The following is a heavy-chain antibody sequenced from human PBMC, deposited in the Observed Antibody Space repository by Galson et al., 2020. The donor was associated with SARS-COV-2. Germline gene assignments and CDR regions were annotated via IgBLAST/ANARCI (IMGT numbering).Heavy chain of an antibody. Sequence: ASVKVSCKASGYTFTGYYMHWVRQAPGQGLEWMGWINPNSGGTNYAQKFQGRVTMTRNTSISTAYMELSRLRSDDTAVYYCARELVVAGRVDAFDIWGQGRMVTVSS. J-gene: IGHJ3*02. CDR3: ARELVVAGRVDAFDI. CDR1: GYTFTGYY. CDR2: INPNSGGT. V-gene: IGHV1-2*02. D-gene: IGHD6-19*01.